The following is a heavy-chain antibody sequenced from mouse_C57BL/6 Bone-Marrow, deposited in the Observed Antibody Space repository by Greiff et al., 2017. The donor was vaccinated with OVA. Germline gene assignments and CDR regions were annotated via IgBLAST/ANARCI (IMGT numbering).Heavy chain of an antibody. J-gene: IGHJ2*01. Sequence: QVQLQQSGAELVRPGASVKLSCKASGYTFTDYYINWVKQRPGQGLEWIARIYPGSGNTYYNEKFKGKATLTAEKSSSTAYMQLSSLTSEDSAVYFGAREEVFFDDGGKGTTLTVPS. CDR1: GYTFTDYY. CDR3: AREEVFFDD. CDR2: IYPGSGNT. V-gene: IGHV1-76*01.